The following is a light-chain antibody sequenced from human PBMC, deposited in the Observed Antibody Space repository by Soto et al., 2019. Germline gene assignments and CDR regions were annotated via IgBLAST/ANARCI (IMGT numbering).Light chain of an antibody. J-gene: IGLJ1*01. CDR2: DVS. CDR3: SSYSSSGTLV. CDR1: SSYVGTYNY. V-gene: IGLV2-14*03. Sequence: QSVLAQPASVSGSPGQSITISCTGTSSYVGTYNYVSWYQQHPGKAPKLMIYDVSNRPSGISDRFSASKSGNTASLTISGLQAEDEADYYCSSYSSSGTLVFGTGTKVTVL.